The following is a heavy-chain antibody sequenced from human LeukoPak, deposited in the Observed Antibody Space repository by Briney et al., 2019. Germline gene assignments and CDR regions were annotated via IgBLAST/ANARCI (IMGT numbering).Heavy chain of an antibody. CDR1: GFKFSDFG. J-gene: IGHJ4*02. Sequence: GGSLRLSCAASGFKFSDFGMHWVRQPPGKGLEGVAVIWHDGLNLFYAEAVRGRFSISRDNSQNTVYLQMNTVRIENTARYYCVKRGPVTAGGPYFFDYWGQGTLVGVSS. CDR3: VKRGPVTAGGPYFFDY. V-gene: IGHV3-33*03. CDR2: IWHDGLNL. D-gene: IGHD3-10*01.